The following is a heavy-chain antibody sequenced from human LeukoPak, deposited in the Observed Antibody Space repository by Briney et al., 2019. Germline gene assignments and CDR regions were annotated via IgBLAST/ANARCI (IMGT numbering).Heavy chain of an antibody. CDR1: GFSLTTAGVG. V-gene: IGHV2-5*01. CDR2: IFWNDDT. Sequence: ESGPTLVNPTQTLTLTCTFSGFSLTTAGVGVGRIRQPPGKALEWLALIFWNDDTYYSPSLKSRLTITKDTSKNQVVLTLTDLDPVDTATYYCARRFSGAYYGVIDSWGQGALVTVSS. J-gene: IGHJ4*02. CDR3: ARRFSGAYYGVIDS. D-gene: IGHD1-26*01.